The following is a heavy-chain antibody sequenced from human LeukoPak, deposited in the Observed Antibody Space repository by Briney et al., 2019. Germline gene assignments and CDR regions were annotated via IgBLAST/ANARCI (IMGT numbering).Heavy chain of an antibody. D-gene: IGHD2-15*01. Sequence: GGSLRLSCAASGFTFSNYEMNWVRQAPGKGLEWVSYVTSASITYYADSVKGRFTISRDNAKNSLYLQMNSLRAEDTAVYYCARAERGGYCSGGSCYSWYYFDYWGQGTLVTVSS. CDR3: ARAERGGYCSGGSCYSWYYFDY. J-gene: IGHJ4*02. CDR2: VTSASIT. V-gene: IGHV3-48*03. CDR1: GFTFSNYE.